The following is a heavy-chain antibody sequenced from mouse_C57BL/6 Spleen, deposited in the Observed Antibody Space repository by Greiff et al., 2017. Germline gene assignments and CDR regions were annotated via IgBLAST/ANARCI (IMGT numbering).Heavy chain of an antibody. CDR3: AKSPPFITTGGYFEV. CDR2: INPSNGGT. J-gene: IGHJ1*03. Sequence: QVQLQQPGTELVKPGASVKLSCKASGYTFTSYWMHWVKQRPGQGLEWIGNINPSNGGTNYNEKFKSKATLTVDQSSSTAYMQLSSLTSEDSEVYYGAKSPPFITTGGYFEVWGTGTTVTVCS. CDR1: GYTFTSYW. V-gene: IGHV1-53*01. D-gene: IGHD1-2*01.